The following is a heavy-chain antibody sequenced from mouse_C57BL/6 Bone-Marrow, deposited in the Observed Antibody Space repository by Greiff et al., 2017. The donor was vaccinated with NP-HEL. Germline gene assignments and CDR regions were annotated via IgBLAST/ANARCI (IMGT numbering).Heavy chain of an antibody. CDR2: IYPGDGDT. V-gene: IGHV1-82*01. Sequence: QVQLQQSGPELVKPGASVKISCKASGYAFSSSWMNWVKQRPGKGLEWIGRIYPGDGDTNYNGKFKGQATLTADKSTSTAYMQLRSLTSEDSGVYVCAPIYCDYDDWYFDVWGTGTTVTVSS. J-gene: IGHJ1*03. CDR3: APIYCDYDDWYFDV. CDR1: GYAFSSSW. D-gene: IGHD2-4*01.